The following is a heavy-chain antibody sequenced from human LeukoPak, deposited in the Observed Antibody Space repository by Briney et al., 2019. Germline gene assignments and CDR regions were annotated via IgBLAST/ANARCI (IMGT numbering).Heavy chain of an antibody. D-gene: IGHD5-18*01. V-gene: IGHV2-5*01. CDR1: GFSLSTSGVG. CDR3: AHRRSGYSYDNWFDP. Sequence: SGPTLVNPTQTLTLTCTFSGFSLSTSGVGVGWIRQPPGKALEWLSLIYWNDDKRYSPSLKSRLTITKDTSKNQVVLTMTNMDPVDTATYYCAHRRSGYSYDNWFDPWGQGTLVTVSS. J-gene: IGHJ5*02. CDR2: IYWNDDK.